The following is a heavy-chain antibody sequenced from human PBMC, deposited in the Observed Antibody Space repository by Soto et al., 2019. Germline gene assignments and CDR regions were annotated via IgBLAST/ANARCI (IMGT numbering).Heavy chain of an antibody. D-gene: IGHD1-26*01. V-gene: IGHV3-20*04. CDR2: VNWNGGSI. CDR3: VRGASLNFDY. J-gene: IGHJ4*02. CDR1: GFTFDDYG. Sequence: EVQLVESGGXVLRPGGSLRLSCAASGFTFDDYGMSWARQAPGKGLEWVSGVNWNGGSIGYADSVKGRFTISRDNAKNSLYLQMNSLRAEDTAFYYCVRGASLNFDYWGQGTLVTVSS.